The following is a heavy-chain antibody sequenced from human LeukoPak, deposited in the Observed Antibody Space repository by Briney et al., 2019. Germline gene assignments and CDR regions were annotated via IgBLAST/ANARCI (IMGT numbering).Heavy chain of an antibody. CDR3: ARDRRYYDSHNAFDI. CDR1: GGSFSGYY. V-gene: IGHV4-34*01. Sequence: SETLSLTCAVYGGSFSGYYWSWIRQPPGKGLEWIGEINHSGSTNYNPSLKSRVTISVDTSKNQFSLKLSSVTAADTAVYYCARDRRYYDSHNAFDIWGQGTMVTVSS. J-gene: IGHJ3*02. D-gene: IGHD3-22*01. CDR2: INHSGST.